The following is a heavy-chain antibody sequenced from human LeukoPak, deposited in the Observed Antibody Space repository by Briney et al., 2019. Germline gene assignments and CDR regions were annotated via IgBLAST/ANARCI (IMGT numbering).Heavy chain of an antibody. J-gene: IGHJ4*02. D-gene: IGHD3-9*01. CDR1: GGSISSSRYD. V-gene: IGHV4-39*01. Sequence: SETLSLTCTVSGGSISSSRYDWGWIRPPPGKGLEWIGSIYYSGSTYYSPSLKSRISISVDTSKNQFSLKLSSVTAADTAVYYCARLGVLRNYFDYWGQGTLVRVSS. CDR2: IYYSGST. CDR3: ARLGVLRNYFDY.